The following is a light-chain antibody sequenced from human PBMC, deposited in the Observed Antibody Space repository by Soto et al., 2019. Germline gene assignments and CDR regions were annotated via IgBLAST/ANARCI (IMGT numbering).Light chain of an antibody. Sequence: QSVLTQPPSVSGAPGQRVTISCTGSSSNIGAGYDVHWYQQLPGTAPKVLIYGDSNRPSGVPDRFSDSKSGTSTSLAITGLQPEDEADYYCQSYDSRLSGSIFGGGTKLTVL. CDR3: QSYDSRLSGSI. J-gene: IGLJ2*01. CDR2: GDS. V-gene: IGLV1-40*01. CDR1: SSNIGAGYD.